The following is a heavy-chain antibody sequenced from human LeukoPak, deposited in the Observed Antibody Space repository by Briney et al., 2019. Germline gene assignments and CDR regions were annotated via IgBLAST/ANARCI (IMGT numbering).Heavy chain of an antibody. J-gene: IGHJ6*03. CDR3: ARVLGGSYPPHYYYMDV. D-gene: IGHD1-26*01. V-gene: IGHV4-34*01. Sequence: SETLSLTCAVYGGSFSGYYWSWIRQPPGKGLEWIGEINHSGSTNYNPSLKSRVTISVDTSKNQFSLKLSSVTAADTAVYYCARVLGGSYPPHYYYMDVWGKGTTVTVSS. CDR2: INHSGST. CDR1: GGSFSGYY.